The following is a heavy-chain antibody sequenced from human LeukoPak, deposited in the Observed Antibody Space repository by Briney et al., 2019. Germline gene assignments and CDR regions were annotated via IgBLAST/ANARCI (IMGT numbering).Heavy chain of an antibody. V-gene: IGHV4-59*01. J-gene: IGHJ3*02. Sequence: TSETLSLTCTVSGGSIRSYYWSCIRQPPGKGLEWIGYIYYSGSTNYNPSLKSRVTIAVDTSKNQFSLNLSSVTAADTAVYYCARAVEMATIDAFDIWGQGTMVTVSS. D-gene: IGHD5-24*01. CDR3: ARAVEMATIDAFDI. CDR2: IYYSGST. CDR1: GGSIRSYY.